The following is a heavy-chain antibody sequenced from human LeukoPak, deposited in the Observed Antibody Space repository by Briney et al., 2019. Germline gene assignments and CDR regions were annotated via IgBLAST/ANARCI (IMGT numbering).Heavy chain of an antibody. Sequence: SGPTLLKPTQTLTLTCTFSGFSLSTHDVGVGWIRQPPGEALEWLALIYWDDDKRYSPSQKSRLTITKDTSKNQVVLTTANMDPADTATYYCAFSKYSRSDFDSWGQGTLVTVSS. J-gene: IGHJ4*02. V-gene: IGHV2-5*02. CDR1: GFSLSTHDVG. CDR2: IYWDDDK. CDR3: AFSKYSRSDFDS. D-gene: IGHD6-6*01.